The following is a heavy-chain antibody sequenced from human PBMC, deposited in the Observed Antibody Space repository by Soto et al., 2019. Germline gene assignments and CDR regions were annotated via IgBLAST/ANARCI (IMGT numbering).Heavy chain of an antibody. D-gene: IGHD3-3*01. CDR2: IYYSGST. CDR1: GGSISSYY. Sequence: SETLSLTCTVSGGSISSYYWSWIRQPPGKGLEWIGYIYYSGSTNYNPSLKSRVTISVDTSKNQFSLKLISVTAADTAVYYCATRAADYDFWSGYYSYYYYMDVWGKGTTVTVSS. V-gene: IGHV4-59*08. J-gene: IGHJ6*03. CDR3: ATRAADYDFWSGYYSYYYYMDV.